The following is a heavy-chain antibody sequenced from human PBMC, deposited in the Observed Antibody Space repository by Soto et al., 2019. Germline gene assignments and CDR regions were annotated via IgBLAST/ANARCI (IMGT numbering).Heavy chain of an antibody. CDR2: ITPSGTDI. CDR1: GFTFGAYS. J-gene: IGHJ6*02. CDR3: ARGGYSSTWSNLLDRSGLDV. Sequence: DVQLVESGGGLVNPGESLRLSCAVSGFTFGAYSLSWVRQAPGRGLEWVSSITPSGTDIHYADSVEGRFTVSRDNAKSSLYLQMTNLRVEDTAVYYCARGGYSSTWSNLLDRSGLDVWGQGTTVTVSS. D-gene: IGHD6-13*01. V-gene: IGHV3-21*01.